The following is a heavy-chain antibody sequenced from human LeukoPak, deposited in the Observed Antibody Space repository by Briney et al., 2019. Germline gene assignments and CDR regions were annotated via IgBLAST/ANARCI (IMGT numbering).Heavy chain of an antibody. Sequence: GGSLRLSCAASEFTFSDYYMSWIRQAPGKGLEWVSYISKSSSSTNYADSVKGRFSISRDNAKNSLYLQLISLTVEDTAVYYCARVRSSGSPLDYWGQGTLVTVSS. J-gene: IGHJ4*02. D-gene: IGHD3-10*01. CDR1: EFTFSDYY. CDR2: ISKSSSST. CDR3: ARVRSSGSPLDY. V-gene: IGHV3-11*05.